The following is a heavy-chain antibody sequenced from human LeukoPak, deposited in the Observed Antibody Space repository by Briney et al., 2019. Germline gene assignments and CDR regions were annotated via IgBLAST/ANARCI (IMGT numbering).Heavy chain of an antibody. CDR2: SNAGNGNT. D-gene: IGHD3-16*01. CDR3: ARVGRGTSSVKGPSDS. J-gene: IGHJ4*02. V-gene: IGHV1-3*01. Sequence: ASVKVSCKASGYTFSYYAIHWGRQAPGQRLEWMGWSNAGNGNTKYSQKFQGRVTITRDTSASTAYMELSSLRSEDTAVYYRARVGRGTSSVKGPSDSWGQGTLVPVSS. CDR1: GYTFSYYA.